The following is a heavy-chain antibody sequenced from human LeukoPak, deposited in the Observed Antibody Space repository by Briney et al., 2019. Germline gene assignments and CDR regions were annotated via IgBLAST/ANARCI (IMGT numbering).Heavy chain of an antibody. CDR2: INHSGST. J-gene: IGHJ4*02. Sequence: PGGSLRLSCAASGFSFGSFAMSWVRQPPGKGLEWIGEINHSGSTNYNPSLKSRVTISVDTSKNQFSLKLSSVTAADTAVYYCARSRGWLVPEVRYFDYWGQGTLVTVSS. CDR1: GFSFGSFA. CDR3: ARSRGWLVPEVRYFDY. V-gene: IGHV4-34*01. D-gene: IGHD6-19*01.